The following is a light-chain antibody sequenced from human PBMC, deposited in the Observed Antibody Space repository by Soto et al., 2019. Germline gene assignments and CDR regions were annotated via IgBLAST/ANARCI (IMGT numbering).Light chain of an antibody. CDR1: QSVSSN. V-gene: IGKV3-15*01. CDR2: GAS. CDR3: QQYNECSPVT. Sequence: EIVMTQSPATLSVSPGERATLSCRASQSVSSNLAWYQQKPGQAPRLLIHGASTRATGIPARFSGSGSGTEFTLTISSLQSEDFAVYYCQQYNECSPVTFGGGTKVDIK. J-gene: IGKJ4*01.